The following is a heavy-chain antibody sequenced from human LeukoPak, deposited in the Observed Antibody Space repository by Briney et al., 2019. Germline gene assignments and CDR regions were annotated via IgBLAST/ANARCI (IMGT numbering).Heavy chain of an antibody. CDR2: ISSDGSKK. Sequence: PGRSLRLSCAASGFTFSCYPMHWVRQSPGKGLEGVAVISSDGSKKNYADSVKGRFTISRDNPKGTLYLEMNSLTAEDTAIYYSARDGIAFGSGSYLDYWGQGILVTVSS. V-gene: IGHV3-30*01. CDR3: ARDGIAFGSGSYLDY. CDR1: GFTFSCYP. D-gene: IGHD3-10*01. J-gene: IGHJ4*02.